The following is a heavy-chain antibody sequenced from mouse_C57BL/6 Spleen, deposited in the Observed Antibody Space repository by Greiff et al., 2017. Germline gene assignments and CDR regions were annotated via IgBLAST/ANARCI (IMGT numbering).Heavy chain of an antibody. J-gene: IGHJ2*01. D-gene: IGHD1-1*01. V-gene: IGHV1-82*01. CDR3: ARDHYYGSIPDYFDD. CDR1: GYAFSSSW. CDR2: IYPGDGDT. Sequence: VQLQQSGPELVKPGASVKISCKASGYAFSSSWMNWVKQRPGKGLEWIGRIYPGDGDTNYNGKFKGKATLTADKSSSTAYMQLSSLTSEDSAVYFCARDHYYGSIPDYFDDWGQGTTLTVAS.